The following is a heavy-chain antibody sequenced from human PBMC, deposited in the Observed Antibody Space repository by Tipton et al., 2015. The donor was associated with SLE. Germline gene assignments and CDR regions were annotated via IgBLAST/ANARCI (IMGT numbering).Heavy chain of an antibody. CDR1: GGSVSSGGFS. J-gene: IGHJ6*03. CDR3: ASRSSTRTNYYYMDV. V-gene: IGHV4-30-2*06. Sequence: LRLSCTVSGGSVSSGGFSWSWIRQSPGKGLEWLGNIYHTGSNHNNPSLRSRVTISVDTSKNQFSLNLSSVTAADTAAYYCASRSSTRTNYYYMDVWGKGTTVTVSS. D-gene: IGHD2-2*01. CDR2: IYHTGSN.